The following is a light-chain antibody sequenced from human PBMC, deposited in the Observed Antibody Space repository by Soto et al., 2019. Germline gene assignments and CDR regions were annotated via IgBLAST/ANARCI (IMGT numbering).Light chain of an antibody. CDR1: QSLSSSY. V-gene: IGKV3-20*01. CDR2: GAS. J-gene: IGKJ4*01. CDR3: QQYDISPLLS. Sequence: EILLTQSPGTLSLSPGERGTLSCRASQSLSSSYLAWYQHKPGQAPRLLIYGASNRATGIPDRFSGSGSGTDLTLTISSLEPEDFAVYYCQQYDISPLLSFGGGTKVEIK.